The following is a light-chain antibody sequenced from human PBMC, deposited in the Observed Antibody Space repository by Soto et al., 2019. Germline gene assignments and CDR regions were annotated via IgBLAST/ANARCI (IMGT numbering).Light chain of an antibody. J-gene: IGKJ4*01. CDR3: QQYSNSSPLT. Sequence: EIVLTQSPGTLSLSPGERATLSCRASQSVSSSYLACYQQKPRQATRLLIYAASSRATGIPDRFSGSGSGTDFSLTISSLQSEDFAVYYCQQYSNSSPLTFGGGTQVEIK. CDR1: QSVSSSY. CDR2: AAS. V-gene: IGKV3-20*01.